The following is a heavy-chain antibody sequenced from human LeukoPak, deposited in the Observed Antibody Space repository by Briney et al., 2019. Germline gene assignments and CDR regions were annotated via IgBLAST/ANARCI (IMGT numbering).Heavy chain of an antibody. J-gene: IGHJ4*02. CDR1: GGSLSSSSYY. Sequence: SETLSLTCTVSGGSLSSSSYYWGWIRQPPGKGLEWIGSIYYSGSTYYNPSLKSRVTISVDTSKNQFSLKLSSVTAADTAVYYCARRHYGSGSLGGYWGQGTLVTVSS. V-gene: IGHV4-39*01. D-gene: IGHD3-10*01. CDR3: ARRHYGSGSLGGY. CDR2: IYYSGST.